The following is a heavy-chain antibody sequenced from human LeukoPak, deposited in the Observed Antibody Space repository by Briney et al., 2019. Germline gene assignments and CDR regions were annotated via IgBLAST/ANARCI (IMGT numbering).Heavy chain of an antibody. Sequence: SETLSLTCTVSGGSISSSSYYWGWIRQPPGKGLEWIGSIYYSGSTYYNPSLKSRVTISVDTSKNQFSLKLSSVTAADTAVYYCARGGKVLLWFGEFNYYFDYWGQGTLVTVSS. J-gene: IGHJ4*02. CDR3: ARGGKVLLWFGEFNYYFDY. V-gene: IGHV4-39*07. CDR1: GGSISSSSYY. CDR2: IYYSGST. D-gene: IGHD3-10*01.